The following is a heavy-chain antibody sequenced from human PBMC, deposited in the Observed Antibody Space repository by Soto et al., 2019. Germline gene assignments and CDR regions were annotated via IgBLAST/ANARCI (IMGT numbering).Heavy chain of an antibody. CDR3: ARFYSSGLYYFDY. J-gene: IGHJ4*02. CDR1: GYTFTIDW. D-gene: IGHD6-19*01. Sequence: PGESLKISCKGSGYTFTIDWIAWVRQMSGKGLEWMGSIYPGDSDTRYSPSFQGQVTISADKSINTAYLQWSSLKASDTAIYFCARFYSSGLYYFDYWGQGTLVTVSS. V-gene: IGHV5-51*01. CDR2: IYPGDSDT.